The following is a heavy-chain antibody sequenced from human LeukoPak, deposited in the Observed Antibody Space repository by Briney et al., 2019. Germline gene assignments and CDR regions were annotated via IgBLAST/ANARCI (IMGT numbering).Heavy chain of an antibody. CDR2: INSDGSST. D-gene: IGHD3-9*01. Sequence: GGSLRLSCAASGFTFSSYWMHWVRQAPGKGLVWVSRINSDGSSTSYADSVKGRFTISRDNSKNTLCLQMNSLRAEDTAVYYCAKMKNYDILTGSAFDYWGQGTLVTVSS. CDR3: AKMKNYDILTGSAFDY. CDR1: GFTFSSYW. J-gene: IGHJ4*02. V-gene: IGHV3-74*01.